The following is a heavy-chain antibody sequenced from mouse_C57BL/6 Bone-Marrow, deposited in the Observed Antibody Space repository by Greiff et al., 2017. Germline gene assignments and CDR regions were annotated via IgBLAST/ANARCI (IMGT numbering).Heavy chain of an antibody. CDR2: INPSSGYT. V-gene: IGHV1-7*01. CDR3: AREEDGYFYAMDY. D-gene: IGHD2-3*01. J-gene: IGHJ4*01. CDR1: GYTFTSYW. Sequence: QVQLQQSGAELAKPGASVKLSCKASGYTFTSYWMHWVKQRPGQGLEWIGYINPSSGYTKYNQKFKDKATLTADKSSSTAYMQLSSLTYEDSAVYYCAREEDGYFYAMDYWGQGTSVTVSS.